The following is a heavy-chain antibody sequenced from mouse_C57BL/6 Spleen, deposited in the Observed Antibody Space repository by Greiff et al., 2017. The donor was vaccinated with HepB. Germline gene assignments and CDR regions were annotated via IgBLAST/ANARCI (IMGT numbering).Heavy chain of an antibody. Sequence: VQVVESGAELVRPGTSVKVSCKASGYAFTNYLIEWVKQRPGQGLEWIGVINPGSGGTNYNEKFKGKATLTADKSSSTAYMQLSSLTSEDSAVYFCASEGDYDYPFAYWGQGTLVTVSA. J-gene: IGHJ3*01. CDR2: INPGSGGT. V-gene: IGHV1-54*01. CDR1: GYAFTNYL. D-gene: IGHD2-4*01. CDR3: ASEGDYDYPFAY.